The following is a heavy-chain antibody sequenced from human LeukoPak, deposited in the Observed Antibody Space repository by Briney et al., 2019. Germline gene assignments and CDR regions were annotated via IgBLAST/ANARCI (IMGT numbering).Heavy chain of an antibody. CDR3: AKATLRTCSGARCYYFDN. D-gene: IGHD2-15*01. CDR1: GFTFTDYD. CDR2: SSGGVDTT. V-gene: IGHV3-23*01. J-gene: IGHJ4*02. Sequence: PAGSLRFSCAASGFTFTDYDMSWDRQTPGKELEWVATSSGGVDTTYHANSVRGRFTMYRDNSKNTLDMQMNSLRAEDTATYYCAKATLRTCSGARCYYFDNWGQGALVTVSS.